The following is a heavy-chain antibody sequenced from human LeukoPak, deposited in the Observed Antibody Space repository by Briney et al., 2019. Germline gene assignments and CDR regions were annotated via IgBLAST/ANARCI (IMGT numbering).Heavy chain of an antibody. J-gene: IGHJ4*02. Sequence: SETLSLTCAVYGGSFSGYYWSWIRQPPGKGLEWIGEINHSGSTNYNPSLKSRVTISVDTSKNQFSLKLSSVTAADTAVYYCARVSVRSYWGQGTLVTVSS. V-gene: IGHV4-34*01. CDR1: GGSFSGYY. CDR3: ARVSVRSY. CDR2: INHSGST.